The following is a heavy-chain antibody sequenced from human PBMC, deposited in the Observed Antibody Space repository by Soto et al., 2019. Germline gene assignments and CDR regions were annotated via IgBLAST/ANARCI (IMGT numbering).Heavy chain of an antibody. Sequence: PGGSLRLSCAASAFTFSSYALSWGRQAPGQGLEGNSAISGSGGSTYYADSVKGRFTVSRDNSKNTLYLQMNSLRAEDTAVYYCAKDHYDITIFGVVIIRYAFEIWGQGTMVTVSS. CDR2: ISGSGGST. CDR1: AFTFSSYA. J-gene: IGHJ3*02. CDR3: AKDHYDITIFGVVIIRYAFEI. V-gene: IGHV3-23*01. D-gene: IGHD3-3*01.